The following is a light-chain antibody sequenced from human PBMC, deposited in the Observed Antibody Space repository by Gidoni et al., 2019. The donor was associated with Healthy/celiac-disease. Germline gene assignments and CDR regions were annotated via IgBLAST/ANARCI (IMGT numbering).Light chain of an antibody. Sequence: EIVLTPSPGTLSLSPGERATLSCRASQSVSSSYLAWYQQKPGQAPRLLIYGASSRATGIPDRFSGSGSVTDFTLTISRLEPEDFAVYYCQQYGSSMYTFGQGTKLEIK. CDR2: GAS. CDR3: QQYGSSMYT. CDR1: QSVSSSY. V-gene: IGKV3-20*01. J-gene: IGKJ2*01.